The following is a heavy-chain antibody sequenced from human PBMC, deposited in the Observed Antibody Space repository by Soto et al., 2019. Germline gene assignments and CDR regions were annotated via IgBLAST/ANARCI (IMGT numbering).Heavy chain of an antibody. J-gene: IGHJ5*02. CDR3: ARSVFP. CDR2: IYYSKST. V-gene: IGHV4-31*03. CDR1: GGSISSGGYY. Sequence: QVQLQESCPGRVKPSQTLSLTCTVSGGSISSGGYYWSWIRQHPGKGREWIGYIYYSKSTYYNPSLKSRVTISLDTSKNQFSLKLTSGTVADTAVYYCARSVFPWGQGTLFTVSS.